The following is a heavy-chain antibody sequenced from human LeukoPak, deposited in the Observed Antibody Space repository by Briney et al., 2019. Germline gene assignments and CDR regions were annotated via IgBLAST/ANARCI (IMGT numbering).Heavy chain of an antibody. Sequence: ASVKVSCKASGGTFSSYAISWVRQAPGQGLEWMGRIIPILGIANYAQKFQSRVTITADKSTSTAYMELSSLRSEDTGVYYCRFGELSTGDAFDIWGQGTMVTVSS. D-gene: IGHD3-16*01. CDR3: RFGELSTGDAFDI. CDR1: GGTFSSYA. V-gene: IGHV1-69*04. J-gene: IGHJ3*02. CDR2: IIPILGIA.